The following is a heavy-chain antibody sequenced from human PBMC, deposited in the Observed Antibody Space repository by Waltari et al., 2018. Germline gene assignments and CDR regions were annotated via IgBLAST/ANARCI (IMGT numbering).Heavy chain of an antibody. Sequence: QVQLQQWGAGLLKPSETLSLTCAVYGGSFSGYSWSWMRQPPATGLEWLGENNQSGSTNYNPSLKSRVTISVDTSKNQFSLKLSSVTAADTAVYYCARHPPPAIYYMDVWGKGTTVTVSS. CDR3: ARHPPPAIYYMDV. CDR1: GGSFSGYS. D-gene: IGHD2-2*01. J-gene: IGHJ6*03. V-gene: IGHV4-34*01. CDR2: NNQSGST.